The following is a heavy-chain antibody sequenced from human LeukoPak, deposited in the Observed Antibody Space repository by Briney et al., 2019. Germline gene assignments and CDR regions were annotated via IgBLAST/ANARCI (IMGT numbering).Heavy chain of an antibody. J-gene: IGHJ4*02. CDR1: GYSISRGYY. CDR3: ARETTSTFDY. V-gene: IGHV4-38-2*02. D-gene: IGHD2/OR15-2a*01. Sequence: PSETLSLTCTVSGYSISRGYYWGWIRQPPGTGLQWIATIHHNGSTYYNPSLKSRVTISVDTSKNLFSLKLSSVTAADTAVYYCARETTSTFDYWGQGTLVTVSS. CDR2: IHHNGST.